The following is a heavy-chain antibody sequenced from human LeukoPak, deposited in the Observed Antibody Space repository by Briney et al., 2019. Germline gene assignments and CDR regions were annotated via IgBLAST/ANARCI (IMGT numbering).Heavy chain of an antibody. CDR2: IYSGGST. CDR3: ARDTYASGSYNV. D-gene: IGHD3-10*01. Sequence: GGSLRLSCAASGFTISSNYMSWVRQAPGKGLEWVAVIYSGGSTYYTDSVKGGCTISRDNSKNTRYLQMNSLRAEDTAVYYCARDTYASGSYNVWGQGTTVTVSS. J-gene: IGHJ6*02. V-gene: IGHV3-53*01. CDR1: GFTISSNY.